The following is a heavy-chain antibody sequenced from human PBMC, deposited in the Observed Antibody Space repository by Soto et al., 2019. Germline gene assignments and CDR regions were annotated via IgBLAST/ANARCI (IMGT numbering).Heavy chain of an antibody. CDR3: AKGPQIVIVFRGTHLFDC. D-gene: IGHD3-10*01. J-gene: IGHJ4*02. CDR2: ISGSGGRK. CDR1: GFTFSSYA. V-gene: IGHV3-23*01. Sequence: EVQLLESGGGLVQPGGSLRLSCAASGFTFSSYAMNWVRQAPGKGLEWVSVISGSGGRKYYADSVKGRFTISRDNSKNTLYLQMSSLRAEDTAVYYCAKGPQIVIVFRGTHLFDCWGQGALVTVSS.